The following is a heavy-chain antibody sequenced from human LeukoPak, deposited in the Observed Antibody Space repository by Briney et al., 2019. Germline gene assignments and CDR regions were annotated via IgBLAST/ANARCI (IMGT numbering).Heavy chain of an antibody. J-gene: IGHJ5*02. V-gene: IGHV3-53*01. CDR3: ASNGYPSGWFDP. Sequence: GGSLRLSCAASGFTVSSNYMSWVRQAPGKGLEWVSVIYTGGSTYYADSVKGRFTISRDNSKNTVYLQMNSLRAEDTAVYYCASNGYPSGWFDPWGQGTLVTVSS. D-gene: IGHD2-8*01. CDR2: IYTGGST. CDR1: GFTVSSNY.